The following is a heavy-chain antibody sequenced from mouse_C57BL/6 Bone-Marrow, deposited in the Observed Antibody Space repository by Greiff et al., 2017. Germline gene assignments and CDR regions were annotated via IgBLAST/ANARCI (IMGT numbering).Heavy chain of an antibody. CDR3: ANLRRAWFAY. CDR2: ISSGGSYT. Sequence: DVKLVESGGDLVKPGGSLKLSCAASGFTFSSYGMSWVRQTPDKRLEWVATISSGGSYTYYPDGVKGRFTISRDNAKNTLYLQMSSLKSEDTAMYYCANLRRAWFAYWGQGTLVTVSA. J-gene: IGHJ3*01. V-gene: IGHV5-6*02. CDR1: GFTFSSYG. D-gene: IGHD2-12*01.